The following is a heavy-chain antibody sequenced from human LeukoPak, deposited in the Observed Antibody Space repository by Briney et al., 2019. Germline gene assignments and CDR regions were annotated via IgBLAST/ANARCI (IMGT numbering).Heavy chain of an antibody. CDR3: ARDTPSSGHLS. V-gene: IGHV1-69*13. CDR1: GYTFTSYA. Sequence: GASVKVSCKASGYTFTSYAIHWVRQAPGQGLEWMGGIIPIFGTANYAQKFQGRVTITADESTSTAYMELSSLRSEDTAVYYCARDTPSSGHLSWGQGTLVTVSS. CDR2: IIPIFGTA. J-gene: IGHJ4*02. D-gene: IGHD3-22*01.